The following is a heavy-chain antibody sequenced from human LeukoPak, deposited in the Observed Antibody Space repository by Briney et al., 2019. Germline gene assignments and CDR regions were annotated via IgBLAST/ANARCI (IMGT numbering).Heavy chain of an antibody. CDR2: ISSSSSYI. D-gene: IGHD3-10*01. CDR3: AIGPVYFLNDY. CDR1: GFTFSDYY. J-gene: IGHJ4*02. V-gene: IGHV3-11*06. Sequence: GGSLRLSCAASGFTFSDYYMSWIRQAPGKGLEWVSSISSSSSYIYYADSVKGRFTISRDNAKNSLYLQMNSLRAEDTAVYYCAIGPVYFLNDYWGQGTLVTVSS.